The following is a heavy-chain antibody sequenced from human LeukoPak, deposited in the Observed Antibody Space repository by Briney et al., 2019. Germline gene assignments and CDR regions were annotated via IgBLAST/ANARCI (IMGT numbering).Heavy chain of an antibody. CDR2: INTGSSHI. D-gene: IGHD1-26*01. CDR3: ARDPTYYLRYGYFDF. CDR1: GFIFSNPA. V-gene: IGHV3-21*01. J-gene: IGHJ4*02. Sequence: GGSLRLSCAASGFIFSNPAMNWVRQAPGKGLEWVSSINTGSSHIYYADSVKGRFTISRDNAKNSVYLQMNSLRAEDTAVYYCARDPTYYLRYGYFDFWGQGILVTVSS.